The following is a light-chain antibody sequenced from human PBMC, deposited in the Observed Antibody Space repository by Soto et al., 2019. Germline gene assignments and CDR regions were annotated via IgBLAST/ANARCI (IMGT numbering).Light chain of an antibody. V-gene: IGKV1-5*01. CDR1: QTISNW. CDR2: DAS. CDR3: QQYTAYPYT. Sequence: DIQMTQSPSALSASVGDRVTITCRASQTISNWMAWYQHKPGKAPKVLIYDASSLEDGVPSRFSGSSSGTEFTFTISGLQIEDFATYYCQQYTAYPYTVGQGTKLEI. J-gene: IGKJ2*01.